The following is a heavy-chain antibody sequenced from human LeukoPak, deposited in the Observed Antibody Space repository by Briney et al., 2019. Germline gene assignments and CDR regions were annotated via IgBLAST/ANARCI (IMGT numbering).Heavy chain of an antibody. CDR2: IYYSGST. D-gene: IGHD4-17*01. Sequence: SETLSLTCTVSGSSISSYYWSWIRQPPGKGLEWIGYIYYSGSTNYNPSLKSRVTISVDTSKNQFSLKLSSVTAADTAVYYCPRDRLRKTTPIKYYYYGMDVWGQGTTVTVSS. CDR3: PRDRLRKTTPIKYYYYGMDV. CDR1: GSSISSYY. V-gene: IGHV4-59*01. J-gene: IGHJ6*02.